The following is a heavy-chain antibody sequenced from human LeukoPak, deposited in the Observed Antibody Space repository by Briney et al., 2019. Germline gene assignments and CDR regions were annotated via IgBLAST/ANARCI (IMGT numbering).Heavy chain of an antibody. Sequence: PSETLSLTCAVYGGSFSGYYWSWIRQPPGKGLEWIGEINHSGSTNYNPSLKSRVTISVDTSKNQFSLKLSSVTAADTAVYYCARGYRGYSGRKPSYYYYYYYMDVWGKGTTVTVSS. CDR1: GGSFSGYY. V-gene: IGHV4-34*01. CDR3: ARGYRGYSGRKPSYYYYYYYMDV. CDR2: INHSGST. J-gene: IGHJ6*03. D-gene: IGHD5-12*01.